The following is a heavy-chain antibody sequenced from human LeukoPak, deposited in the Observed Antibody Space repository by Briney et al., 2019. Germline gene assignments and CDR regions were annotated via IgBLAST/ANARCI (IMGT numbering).Heavy chain of an antibody. CDR3: ARMTTYSYCSGGSCYSWFNP. CDR1: GVSISSYY. J-gene: IGHJ5*02. D-gene: IGHD2-15*01. CDR2: IYYSGST. V-gene: IGHV4-59*08. Sequence: TSETLSLTCTVSGVSISSYYWSWIRQPPGKGLEWIGYIYYSGSTNYNPSLKSRVTISVDTPKNQFSLKLSSVTAADTAVYYCARMTTYSYCSGGSCYSWFNPWGQGTLVTVSS.